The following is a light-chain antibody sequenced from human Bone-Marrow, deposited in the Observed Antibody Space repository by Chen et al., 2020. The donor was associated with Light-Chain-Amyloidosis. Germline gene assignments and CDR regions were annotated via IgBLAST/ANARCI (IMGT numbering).Light chain of an antibody. V-gene: IGKV3-20*01. CDR1: QSVSGF. Sequence: EIVLTQSPGTLSLSPGDRATLSCRASQSVSGFLAWYQQIPGQAPRLLIYGASSRATGIPDRFRGSGYGTDFILSITRLEPEDFAVYYCQQYDTSPYTFGQGIKLEI. CDR2: GAS. J-gene: IGKJ2*01. CDR3: QQYDTSPYT.